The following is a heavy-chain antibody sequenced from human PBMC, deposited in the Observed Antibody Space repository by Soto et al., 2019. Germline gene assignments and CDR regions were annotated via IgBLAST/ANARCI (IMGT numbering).Heavy chain of an antibody. V-gene: IGHV4-30-2*01. CDR1: GGSISSGGYS. Sequence: TLSLTCAVSGGSISSGGYSWSWIRQPPGKGLEWIGYIYHSGSTYYNPSLKSRVTISVDRSKNQFSLKLSSVTAADTAVYYCARGISAITGSFFDYWGQGTLVTVSS. CDR2: IYHSGST. CDR3: ARGISAITGSFFDY. D-gene: IGHD1-20*01. J-gene: IGHJ4*02.